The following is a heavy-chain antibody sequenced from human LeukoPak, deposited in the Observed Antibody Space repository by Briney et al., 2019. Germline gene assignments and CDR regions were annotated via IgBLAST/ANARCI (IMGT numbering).Heavy chain of an antibody. V-gene: IGHV3-48*01. CDR3: AREPYSSGYGMDV. Sequence: GGSLRLSCAASGFTFSSYSMNWVRQAPGKGLEWVSYISSSSSTIYYADSVKGRFTISRDNAKNSLYLQMNSLRAEDTAVYYCAREPYSSGYGMDVWGQGTTVTVSS. CDR1: GFTFSSYS. D-gene: IGHD6-19*01. J-gene: IGHJ6*02. CDR2: ISSSSSTI.